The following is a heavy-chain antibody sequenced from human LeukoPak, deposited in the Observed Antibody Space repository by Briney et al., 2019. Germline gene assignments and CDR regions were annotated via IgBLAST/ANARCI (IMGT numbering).Heavy chain of an antibody. Sequence: QPGGSLRPSCAASGFIFSSYYMTWVRQVPGKGLEWVANINPDGSEKNYVDSVKGRFTISRDNARNSLYLQMNSLRAEDTALYYCARAGARSSDRWWYDYWGQGTLVTVSS. V-gene: IGHV3-7*03. CDR2: INPDGSEK. J-gene: IGHJ4*02. CDR1: GFIFSSYY. CDR3: ARAGARSSDRWWYDY. D-gene: IGHD2-15*01.